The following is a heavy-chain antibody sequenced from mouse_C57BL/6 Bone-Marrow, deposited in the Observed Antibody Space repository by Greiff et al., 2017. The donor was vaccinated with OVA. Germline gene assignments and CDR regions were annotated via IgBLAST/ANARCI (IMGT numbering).Heavy chain of an antibody. V-gene: IGHV1-55*01. D-gene: IGHD1-1*01. CDR1: GYTFTSYW. J-gene: IGHJ2*01. CDR3: ARWGDYYGSSRWDY. CDR2: IYPGSGST. Sequence: VQLQQPGAELVKPGASVKMSCKASGYTFTSYWITWVKQRPGQGLEWIGDIYPGSGSTNYNEKFKSKATLTVGTSSSTAYMQLSSLTSEDSAVYYCARWGDYYGSSRWDYWGQGTTLTVSS.